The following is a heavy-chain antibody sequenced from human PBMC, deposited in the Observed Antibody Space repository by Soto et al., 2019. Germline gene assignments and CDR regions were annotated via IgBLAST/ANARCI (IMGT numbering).Heavy chain of an antibody. CDR3: ARDYPYFTLTSTGGMDV. CDR1: GGSINNFY. J-gene: IGHJ6*02. CDR2: IYSSGDT. D-gene: IGHD1-26*01. V-gene: IGHV4-59*01. Sequence: PSETLSLTCAVSGGSINNFYWSWIRQPPGKGLEWLGYIYSSGDTNYSPSLKSRVTISVDRSKNQFSLKLNSVTAADTAVYSCARDYPYFTLTSTGGMDVWGQGTTVTVSS.